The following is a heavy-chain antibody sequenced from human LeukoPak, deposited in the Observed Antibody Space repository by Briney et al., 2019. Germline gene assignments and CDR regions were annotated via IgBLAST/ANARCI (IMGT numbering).Heavy chain of an antibody. J-gene: IGHJ4*02. D-gene: IGHD6-13*01. CDR1: GYSISSGYY. CDR2: IYHSGST. CDR3: AEIAAAGFY. V-gene: IGHV4-38-2*01. Sequence: PSETLSLTCALSGYSISSGYYWGWIRPRPGEGLEGIGSIYHSGSTYYIPSLKSRVTISVDTSKNQFSLKLSSVTAADTAVYYCAEIAAAGFYWGQGTLVTVSS.